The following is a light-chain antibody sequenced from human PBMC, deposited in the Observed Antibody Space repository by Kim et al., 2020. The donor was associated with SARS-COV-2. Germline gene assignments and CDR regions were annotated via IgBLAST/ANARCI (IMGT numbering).Light chain of an antibody. CDR3: QQYKNWPLT. J-gene: IGKJ4*01. CDR2: GAY. V-gene: IGKV3D-15*01. Sequence: GEVATPSRRASQTSGSNSAWYQQQPGQAPRLVFYGAYNRAAGIPARCSGSGSGTYFTLTISTLQSEDFAVYYCQQYKNWPLTFGGGTKVEIK. CDR1: QTSGSN.